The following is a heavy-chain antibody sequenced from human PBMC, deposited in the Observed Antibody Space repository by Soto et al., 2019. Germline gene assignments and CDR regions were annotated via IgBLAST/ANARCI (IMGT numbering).Heavy chain of an antibody. CDR2: IIPILGIA. CDR3: ARDLTGSQSGAFDI. J-gene: IGHJ3*02. V-gene: IGHV1-69*04. CDR1: GGTFSSYA. D-gene: IGHD3-10*01. Sequence: QVQLVQSGAEVKKPGSSVKVSCKASGGTFSSYAISWVRQAPGQGLEWMGRIIPILGIANYAQKFQGRVTITADKSTSTAYMELSSLRSEDTAVYYCARDLTGSQSGAFDIWGQGTMVTVSS.